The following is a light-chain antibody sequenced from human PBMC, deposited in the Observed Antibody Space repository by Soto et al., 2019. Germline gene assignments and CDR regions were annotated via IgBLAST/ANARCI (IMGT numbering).Light chain of an antibody. CDR2: GAS. J-gene: IGKJ1*01. Sequence: EIELTQSPGTLSLSPGERAPLSCRASQSVSTDLAWYQQKPGQAPRLLIFGASTRATGIPARFSGSGSGTEFILTISSLQSEDSAVYYCHQYNYWPPETFGQGTKVDI. CDR1: QSVSTD. CDR3: HQYNYWPPET. V-gene: IGKV3-15*01.